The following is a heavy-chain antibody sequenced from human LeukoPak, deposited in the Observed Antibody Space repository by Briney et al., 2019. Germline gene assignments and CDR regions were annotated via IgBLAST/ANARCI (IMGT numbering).Heavy chain of an antibody. CDR1: GYTLTELS. CDR2: FDPEDGET. CDR3: ATELILTGGIGY. D-gene: IGHD3-9*01. Sequence: ASVKVSCKVSGYTLTELSMHWVRQAPGKGLEWMGGFDPEDGETIYAQKFQGRVTMTEDTSTDTAYMELSSLRSEDTAVYYCATELILTGGIGYWGQGTLVTVSS. J-gene: IGHJ4*02. V-gene: IGHV1-24*01.